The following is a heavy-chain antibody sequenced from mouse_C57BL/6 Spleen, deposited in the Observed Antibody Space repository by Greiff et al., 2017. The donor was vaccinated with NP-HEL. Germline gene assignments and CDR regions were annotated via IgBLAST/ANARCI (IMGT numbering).Heavy chain of an antibody. CDR1: GYAFTNYL. CDR2: INPGSGGT. D-gene: IGHD1-1*01. Sequence: VQLQQSGAELVRPGTSVKVSCKASGYAFTNYLIEWVKQRPGQGLEWIGVINPGSGGTNYNEKFKGKATLTVDKSSSTAYMQLSSLTSEDSAVYFCARRTTVVPHYFDYWGQGTTLTVSS. V-gene: IGHV1-54*01. J-gene: IGHJ2*01. CDR3: ARRTTVVPHYFDY.